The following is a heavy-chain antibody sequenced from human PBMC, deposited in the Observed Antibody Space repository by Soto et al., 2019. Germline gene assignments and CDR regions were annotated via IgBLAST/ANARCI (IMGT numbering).Heavy chain of an antibody. Sequence: SVKVSCKASGGTFSSYAISWVRQAPGQGLEWMGGIIPIFGTANYAQKFQGRVTITADESTSTAYMELSSLRSEDTAVYYCAQTHVVGDPGTYYYYGMDVWGQGTTVTVS. V-gene: IGHV1-69*13. CDR1: GGTFSSYA. CDR2: IIPIFGTA. D-gene: IGHD1-26*01. J-gene: IGHJ6*02. CDR3: AQTHVVGDPGTYYYYGMDV.